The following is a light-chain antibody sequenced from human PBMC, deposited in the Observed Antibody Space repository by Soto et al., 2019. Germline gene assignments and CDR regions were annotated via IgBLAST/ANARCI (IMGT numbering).Light chain of an antibody. J-gene: IGKJ1*01. V-gene: IGKV3-20*01. CDR3: QQYGDSPVT. Sequence: IVLTQSPCTLSLSPGERATLSCRASQSVNFYLAWYQQKPGQAPRLLISDASSRATDVPDRFSGSGSGTDFTLTITRLEPEDFAVYYCQQYGDSPVTFGQGTKVDIK. CDR2: DAS. CDR1: QSVNFY.